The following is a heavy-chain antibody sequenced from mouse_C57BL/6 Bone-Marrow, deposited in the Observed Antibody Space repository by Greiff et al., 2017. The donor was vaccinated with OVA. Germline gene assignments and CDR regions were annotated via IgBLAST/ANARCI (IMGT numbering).Heavy chain of an antibody. D-gene: IGHD1-1*01. CDR3: ARSDYGSSNYYAMEY. CDR2: IDPSDSYT. CDR1: GYTFTSYW. Sequence: VQLQQPGAELVMPGASVKLSCKASGYTFTSYWMHWVKQRPGQGLEWIGEIDPSDSYTNYNQKFKGKSTLTVDKSSSTAYMQLSSLTAEDSAVYYCARSDYGSSNYYAMEYWGQGTSVTVSS. J-gene: IGHJ4*01. V-gene: IGHV1-69*01.